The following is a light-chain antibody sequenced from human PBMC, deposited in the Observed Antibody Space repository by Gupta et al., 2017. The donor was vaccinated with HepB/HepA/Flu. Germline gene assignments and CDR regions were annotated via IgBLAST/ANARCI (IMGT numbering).Light chain of an antibody. Sequence: QSALTQPRSVSGSPGQSVTISCTGTSSDVGLYNYVSWYQQHPGKAPKLMIYDVTKRPSRVPDRSSGSKSGDTASLTISGLQAEDEADYYCCSYAGSYTYVFGTGAKVTVL. CDR2: DVT. J-gene: IGLJ1*01. CDR3: CSYAGSYTYV. V-gene: IGLV2-11*01. CDR1: SSDVGLYNY.